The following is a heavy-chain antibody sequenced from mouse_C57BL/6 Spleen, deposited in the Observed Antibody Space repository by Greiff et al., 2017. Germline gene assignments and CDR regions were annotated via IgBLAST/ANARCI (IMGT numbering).Heavy chain of an antibody. J-gene: IGHJ3*01. D-gene: IGHD1-1*01. CDR1: GYTFTDYY. Sequence: VQLQQSGPELVKPGASVKISCKASGYTFTDYYMNWVKQSPGKSLEWIGDINPNNGGTSYNQKFKGKATLTVDKSSSTAYMGLRSLTSEDSAVYYCARGPYYYGSSPLAYWGQGTLVTVSA. CDR2: INPNNGGT. V-gene: IGHV1-26*01. CDR3: ARGPYYYGSSPLAY.